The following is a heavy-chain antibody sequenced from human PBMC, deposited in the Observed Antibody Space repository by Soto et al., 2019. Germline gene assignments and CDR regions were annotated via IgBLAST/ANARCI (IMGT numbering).Heavy chain of an antibody. CDR2: IYWNDDK. CDR1: GFSLSTSGVG. D-gene: IGHD6-6*01. CDR3: AHSGAARGGRGVEVGEHFDY. J-gene: IGHJ4*02. Sequence: QITLKESGPTLVKPTQTLTLTCTFSGFSLSTSGVGVGWIRQPPGKALEWLALIYWNDDKRYSPSLKSRLTITKDTSKNPVVLTKTNMDPVDTATYYCAHSGAARGGRGVEVGEHFDYWGQGTLVTVSS. V-gene: IGHV2-5*01.